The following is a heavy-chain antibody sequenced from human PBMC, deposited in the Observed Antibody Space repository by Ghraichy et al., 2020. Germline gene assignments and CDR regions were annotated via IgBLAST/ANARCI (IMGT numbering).Heavy chain of an antibody. Sequence: SETLSLTCSVSGGSISSSRYFWGWIRQPPGKGLEWIGTIYYSGSTYYNPSLKSRVTISVDTSKNQFSLKLRSVTAADTAVYYCARHDYCSGGNWVLSHSGYGLDVWGQGTSVTVSS. CDR3: ARHDYCSGGNWVLSHSGYGLDV. V-gene: IGHV4-39*01. CDR2: IYYSGST. D-gene: IGHD2-15*01. J-gene: IGHJ6*02. CDR1: GGSISSSRYF.